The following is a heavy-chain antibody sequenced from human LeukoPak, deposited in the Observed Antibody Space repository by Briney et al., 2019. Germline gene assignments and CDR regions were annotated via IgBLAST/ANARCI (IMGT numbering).Heavy chain of an antibody. CDR1: GYTFTSYY. CDR3: ARVVTPRYCSTTSCYWKGWFDP. CDR2: INPTGGST. D-gene: IGHD2-2*01. V-gene: IGHV1-46*01. Sequence: ASVKVSCKASGYTFTSYYMHWVRQAPGQGLEWMGLINPTGGSTGYAQKFQGRVTMTRDMSTSTDYMDLSSLRSEDTAVYYCARVVTPRYCSTTSCYWKGWFDPWGQGTLVTVSS. J-gene: IGHJ5*02.